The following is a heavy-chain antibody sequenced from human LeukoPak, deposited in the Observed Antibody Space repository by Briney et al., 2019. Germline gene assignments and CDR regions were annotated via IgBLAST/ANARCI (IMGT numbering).Heavy chain of an antibody. CDR2: ISYDGSNK. V-gene: IGHV3-30*18. CDR3: AKVRLWYQPLDGLDY. D-gene: IGHD2-2*01. CDR1: GFTFSSYG. Sequence: PGRSLRLSCAASGFTFSSYGMHWVRQAPGKGLEWVAVISYDGSNKYYADSVKGRFTISRDNSKNTLYLQMNSLRAEDTAVYYCAKVRLWYQPLDGLDYWGQGTLVTVSS. J-gene: IGHJ4*02.